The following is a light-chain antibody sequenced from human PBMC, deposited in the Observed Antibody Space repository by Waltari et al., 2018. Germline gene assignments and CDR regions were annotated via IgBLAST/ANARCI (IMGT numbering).Light chain of an antibody. CDR3: QSYDSSLSGSV. CDR2: GNG. Sequence: QSGLTQPPSVSGAPGQRVTISCTGSSSNIRAGDDVHWYQLLPGTAPKLLIYGNGNRPAGVPDRVAGSKSGTSASLAITGLQAEDEAGYYCQSYDSSLSGSVFGGGTKLTVL. V-gene: IGLV1-40*01. CDR1: SSNIRAGDD. J-gene: IGLJ2*01.